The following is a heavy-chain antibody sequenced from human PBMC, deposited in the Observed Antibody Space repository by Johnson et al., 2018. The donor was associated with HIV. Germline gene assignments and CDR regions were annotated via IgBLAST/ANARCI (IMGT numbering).Heavy chain of an antibody. CDR3: AKPVLQFLEWISAFDI. J-gene: IGHJ3*02. CDR2: ISFDGNLK. D-gene: IGHD3-3*01. CDR1: GLSFSNFG. Sequence: QVQLVESGGGVVQPGKSLTLSCVGSGLSFSNFGIHWVRQAPGKGPEWVAVISFDGNLKKYADSVKGRFTVSRDNSKNTLYLQMNSLRAEDTAVYYCAKPVLQFLEWISAFDIWGQGTMVTVSS. V-gene: IGHV3-33*03.